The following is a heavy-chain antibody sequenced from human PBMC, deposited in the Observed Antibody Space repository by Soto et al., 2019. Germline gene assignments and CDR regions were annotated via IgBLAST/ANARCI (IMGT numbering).Heavy chain of an antibody. CDR2: IVVGSGNT. J-gene: IGHJ4*02. V-gene: IGHV1-58*01. CDR3: AAEEPFCNFGIGYWFDY. Sequence: GASVKVSCKASGFTFTNSAVQWVRQARGQRLEWIGWIVVGSGNTNYAQKFQERVTITRDMSTSTAYMELSSLRSEDPAVYYCAAEEPFCNFGIGYWFDYWGQEALVTVPS. CDR1: GFTFTNSA. D-gene: IGHD3-3*01.